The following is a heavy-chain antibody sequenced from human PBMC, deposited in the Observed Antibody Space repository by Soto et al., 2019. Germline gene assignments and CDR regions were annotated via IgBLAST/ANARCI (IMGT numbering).Heavy chain of an antibody. CDR2: IYYSGST. Sequence: SETLSLTCTVSGGSISSYYWSWIRQPPGKGLEWIGYIYYSGSTNYNTSLKSRVTISVDTSKNQFSLKLSSVTAADTAVYYCARHYDSSGPYQDWFDPWGQGXLVTVYS. D-gene: IGHD3-22*01. CDR3: ARHYDSSGPYQDWFDP. J-gene: IGHJ5*02. CDR1: GGSISSYY. V-gene: IGHV4-59*01.